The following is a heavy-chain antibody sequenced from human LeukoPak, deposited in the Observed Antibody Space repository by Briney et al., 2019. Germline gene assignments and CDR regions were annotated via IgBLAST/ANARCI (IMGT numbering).Heavy chain of an antibody. CDR2: INPNSGGT. V-gene: IGHV1-2*02. J-gene: IGHJ6*03. D-gene: IGHD6-13*01. Sequence: GASVKVSCKASGYTFAGYYMHWVRQAPGQGLEWMGWINPNSGGTNYAQKFQGRVTMTRDTSISTAYMELSRLRSDDTAVYYCARRGYSSSWYPYYYYYMDVWGKGTTVTISS. CDR1: GYTFAGYY. CDR3: ARRGYSSSWYPYYYYYMDV.